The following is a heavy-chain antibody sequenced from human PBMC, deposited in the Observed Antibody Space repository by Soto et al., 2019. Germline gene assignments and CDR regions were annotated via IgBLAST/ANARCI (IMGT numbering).Heavy chain of an antibody. CDR2: IYYSGST. CDR3: ARSIQYQLLSFHYYMDV. CDR1: GGSISSYY. J-gene: IGHJ6*03. Sequence: SETLSLTCTVSGGSISSYYWSWIRQPPGKGLEWIGYIYYSGSTNYNPSLKSRVTISVDTSKNQFSLKLSSVTAADTAVYYCARSIQYQLLSFHYYMDVWGKGTTVTVSS. V-gene: IGHV4-59*01. D-gene: IGHD2-2*01.